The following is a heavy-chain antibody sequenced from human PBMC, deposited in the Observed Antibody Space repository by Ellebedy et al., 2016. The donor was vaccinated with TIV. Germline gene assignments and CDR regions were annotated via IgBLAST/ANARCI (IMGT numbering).Heavy chain of an antibody. CDR2: IYYSGST. J-gene: IGHJ4*02. CDR3: ARFTMVRGTLGTFDY. CDR1: GGSISSGDYY. D-gene: IGHD3-10*01. V-gene: IGHV4-30-4*01. Sequence: MPSETLSLTCTVSGGSISSGDYYWSWIRQPPGKGLEWIGYIYYSGSTYYNPSLKSRVTISVDTSKNQFSLKLSSVTAADTAVYYCARFTMVRGTLGTFDYWGQGTLVTVSS.